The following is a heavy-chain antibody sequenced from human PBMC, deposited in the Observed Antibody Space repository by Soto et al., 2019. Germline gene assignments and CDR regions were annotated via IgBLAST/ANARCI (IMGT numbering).Heavy chain of an antibody. Sequence: QVQLQESGPGLVKPSETLSLTCTVSGGSISGGGYYWSWIRQPPGKGLEWIGYTYDSGSTYYNPSLKTRISISIDTSKNQFSLRLTSVTAADTAVYYSAREIIPLTTDWYFDLWGRGTLVTVSS. CDR2: TYDSGST. J-gene: IGHJ2*01. CDR1: GGSISGGGYY. D-gene: IGHD4-17*01. V-gene: IGHV4-30-4*01. CDR3: AREIIPLTTDWYFDL.